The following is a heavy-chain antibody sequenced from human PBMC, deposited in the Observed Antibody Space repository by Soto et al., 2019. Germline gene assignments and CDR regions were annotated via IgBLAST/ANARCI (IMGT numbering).Heavy chain of an antibody. D-gene: IGHD4-17*01. CDR2: ISYDGSNK. V-gene: IGHV3-30-3*01. CDR3: ARDSGYDYGDYDPAIGEY. CDR1: GFTFSSYA. J-gene: IGHJ4*02. Sequence: QVQLVESWGGVVHPGRSLRLSCAASGFTFSSYAMHWVRQAPGKGLEWVAVISYDGSNKYYADSVKGRFTISRDNSKNTLYLQMNSLRAEDTAVYYCARDSGYDYGDYDPAIGEYWGQGTLVTVSS.